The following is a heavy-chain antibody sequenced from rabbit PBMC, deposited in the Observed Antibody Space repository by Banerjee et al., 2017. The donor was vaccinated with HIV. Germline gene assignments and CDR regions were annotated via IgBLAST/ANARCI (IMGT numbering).Heavy chain of an antibody. CDR3: AREESDGGGHLKL. Sequence: QQQLVESGGGLVKPGASLTLTCTASGFSFSSVYWMCWVRQAPGKGLEWIACIGTSSGITWYASWVNGRFPISKTSSTTVTLQMTSLTAADTATYFCAREESDGGGHLKLWGPGTLVTVS. CDR2: IGTSSGIT. V-gene: IGHV1S45*01. D-gene: IGHD2-1*01. CDR1: GFSFSSVYW. J-gene: IGHJ4*01.